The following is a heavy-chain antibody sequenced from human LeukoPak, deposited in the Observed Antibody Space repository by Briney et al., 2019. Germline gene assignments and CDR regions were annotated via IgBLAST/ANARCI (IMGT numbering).Heavy chain of an antibody. Sequence: GRSLRPSCAASGFTFSTYGMHWVRQAPGKGLKWVAVISYDGSNQYYADSVKGRFTISRDNSKNTLYLQMNSLRGEDTAVYYCAKGRSGSYYYGVDVWAKGPRSPSP. J-gene: IGHJ6*02. V-gene: IGHV3-30*18. CDR1: GFTFSTYG. CDR3: AKGRSGSYYYGVDV. D-gene: IGHD3-10*01. CDR2: ISYDGSNQ.